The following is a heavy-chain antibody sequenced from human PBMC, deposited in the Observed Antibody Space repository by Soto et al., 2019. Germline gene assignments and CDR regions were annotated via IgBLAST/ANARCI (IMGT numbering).Heavy chain of an antibody. V-gene: IGHV1-3*01. CDR1: GYTFTTFS. D-gene: IGHD2-2*01. CDR2: INAGSGDT. J-gene: IGHJ5*02. CDR3: AKGGYCSSTSCLRWSDP. Sequence: QAQLVQSGAEVKKPGATVKVSCKASGYTFTTFSMHWLRQAPGQRPEWIGWINAGSGDTKYSQNFLGSVTITRDTSAGAAYMELSRLRSEDTAMYYCAKGGYCSSTSCLRWSDPWGQGILVTVSS.